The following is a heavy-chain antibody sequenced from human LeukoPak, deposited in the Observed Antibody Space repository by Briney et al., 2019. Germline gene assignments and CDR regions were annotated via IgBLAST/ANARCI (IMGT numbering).Heavy chain of an antibody. Sequence: GGSLRLSCAASGLTVNNNYMSWVRQAPGKGLEWVSVTYSGGSTYYADSVKGRFTIFRDNSKSTLYLQMNSLRAEDTAVYYCARDEYSSSHADYWGQGTLVTVSS. CDR1: GLTVNNNY. J-gene: IGHJ4*02. CDR3: ARDEYSSSHADY. CDR2: TYSGGST. D-gene: IGHD6-6*01. V-gene: IGHV3-66*01.